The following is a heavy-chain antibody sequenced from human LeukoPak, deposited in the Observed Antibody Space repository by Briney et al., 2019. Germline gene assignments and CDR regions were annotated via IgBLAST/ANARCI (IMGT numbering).Heavy chain of an antibody. CDR3: VCPGRLRFFDF. D-gene: IGHD2-8*02. J-gene: IGHJ4*02. V-gene: IGHV4-39*07. CDR2: IYYSGNT. Sequence: PSETLSLTCSVSGGSLSSNGYYWGWIRQPPGKGLEWIGTIYYSGNTFYNSSLKGRATISLDTSKNQFSLQLTSVTAADTAIYYCVCPGRLRFFDFWGRGTLLTVSS. CDR1: GGSLSSNGYY.